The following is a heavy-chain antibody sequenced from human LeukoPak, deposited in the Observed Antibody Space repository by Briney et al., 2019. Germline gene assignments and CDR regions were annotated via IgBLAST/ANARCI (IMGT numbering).Heavy chain of an antibody. CDR2: IYSSGST. V-gene: IGHV4-4*07. Sequence: SETLSLTCTVSGGSISNYYWSWIRQHAGKGLEWIGRIYSSGSTNYNPSLKSRVTMSVDTSKNQFSVNLTSVTAADTAVYYCVRCRGTTVLTRFDNWGQGTLVTVSS. CDR1: GGSISNYY. CDR3: VRCRGTTVLTRFDN. D-gene: IGHD4/OR15-4a*01. J-gene: IGHJ4*02.